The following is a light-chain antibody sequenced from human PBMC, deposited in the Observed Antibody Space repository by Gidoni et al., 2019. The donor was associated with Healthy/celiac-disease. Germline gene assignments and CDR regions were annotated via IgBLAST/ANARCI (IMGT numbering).Light chain of an antibody. CDR3: QQWGTT. V-gene: IGKV3-20*01. J-gene: IGKJ4*01. CDR1: QSVSSSY. Sequence: ELVLTQSPGTLSWSPGQRATLSCRASQSVSSSYLAWYQQKPGQAPRLLIYGASSRAPGIPDRFSGRGSGTDFTLTISRLEPEDFAVYYSQQWGTTFGGGTKVEIK. CDR2: GAS.